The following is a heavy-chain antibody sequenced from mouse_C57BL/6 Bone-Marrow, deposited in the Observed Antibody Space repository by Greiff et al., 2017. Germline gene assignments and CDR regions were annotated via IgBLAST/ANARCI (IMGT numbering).Heavy chain of an antibody. J-gene: IGHJ2*01. CDR3: ARRRTGWDYFDY. D-gene: IGHD4-1*01. Sequence: QVQLQQSGAELVRPGTSVKVSCKASGYAFTNYLIEWVKQRPGQGLEWIGVINPGSGGTNYNEKFKGKATLTADKSSSTAYMQLSSLTSEDSAVYFCARRRTGWDYFDYWGQGTTLTVSS. CDR2: INPGSGGT. V-gene: IGHV1-54*01. CDR1: GYAFTNYL.